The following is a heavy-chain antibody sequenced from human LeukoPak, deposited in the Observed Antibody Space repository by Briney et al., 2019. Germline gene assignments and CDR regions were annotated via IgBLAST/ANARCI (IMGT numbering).Heavy chain of an antibody. CDR3: AKDSLYDSHNYRPFDI. CDR1: GFPFSSYA. Sequence: SGGSLRLSCAASGFPFSSYAMQWVRQAPGKGPEYVSGISSNGGSTFYANSVKGRFTISRDNSKNMVFLQMGSLRAEDTAVYYCAKDSLYDSHNYRPFDIWGQGTMVTVSS. J-gene: IGHJ3*02. D-gene: IGHD3-22*01. CDR2: ISSNGGST. V-gene: IGHV3-64*01.